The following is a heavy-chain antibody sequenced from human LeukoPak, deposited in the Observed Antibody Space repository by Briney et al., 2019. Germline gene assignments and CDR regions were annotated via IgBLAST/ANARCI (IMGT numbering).Heavy chain of an antibody. CDR2: ISYDGSNE. V-gene: IGHV3-30*04. CDR3: AKSSAVAGSRGFFDY. J-gene: IGHJ4*02. CDR1: GFTFSSYV. D-gene: IGHD6-19*01. Sequence: GGSLRLSCAASGFTFSSYVMHWVRQAPGKGLEWVAIISYDGSNEYYADSVKGRFTISRDNSKNTLYLQMNSLRAEDTALYYCAKSSAVAGSRGFFDYWGRGTLVTVSS.